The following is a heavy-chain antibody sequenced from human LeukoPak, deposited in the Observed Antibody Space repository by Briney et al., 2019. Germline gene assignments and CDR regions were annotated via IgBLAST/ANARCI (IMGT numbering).Heavy chain of an antibody. CDR3: ARLYGDADY. D-gene: IGHD4-17*01. CDR1: GYSFTTLC. CDR2: INPSDSDN. J-gene: IGHJ4*02. V-gene: IGHV5-51*01. Sequence: GESLKIPRKGPGYSFTTLCIGWVRQIPGQGLEWMGIINPSDSDNRLSTSFQGQVTISADKSLSTAYLQWNSLKASDTAMYYCARLYGDADYWGQGTLVTVSS.